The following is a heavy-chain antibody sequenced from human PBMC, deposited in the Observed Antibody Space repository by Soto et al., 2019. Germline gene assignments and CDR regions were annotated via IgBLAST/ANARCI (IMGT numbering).Heavy chain of an antibody. J-gene: IGHJ6*02. CDR3: ARSQGSSSSFDIYYFYDYGIDV. Sequence: QVQLVQSGAEVKKPGSSVKVSCKAPGGTFSSYAISWLRHAPGQGLEWTGGIIRIYGTAKYAQKIQGRVTITADESTSRGYMELSSVRSEDKAVYYCARSQGSSSSFDIYYFYDYGIDVWGQGTTVTVSS. D-gene: IGHD2-2*01. CDR1: GGTFSSYA. CDR2: IIRIYGTA. V-gene: IGHV1-69*01.